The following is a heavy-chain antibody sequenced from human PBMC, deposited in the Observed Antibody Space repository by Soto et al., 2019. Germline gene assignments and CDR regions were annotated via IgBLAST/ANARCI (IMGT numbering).Heavy chain of an antibody. V-gene: IGHV4-4*02. J-gene: IGHJ5*01. CDR2: INHSGRV. CDR3: STRAYDTNGYYRFDP. Sequence: PSETLSLTCAVSGGSISSSNWWSWVRQPPGKGLEWIGDINHSGRVNYSPSLKSRVTISLDTSKNQFSLTLSAVTAADTAMYYCSTRAYDTNGYYRFDPWGQGTLVTVSS. D-gene: IGHD3-22*01. CDR1: GGSISSSNW.